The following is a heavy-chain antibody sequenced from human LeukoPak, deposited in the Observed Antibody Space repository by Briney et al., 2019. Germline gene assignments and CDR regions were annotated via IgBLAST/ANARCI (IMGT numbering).Heavy chain of an antibody. Sequence: GGSLRLSCAPSGFNFSNYWMHWVRQAPGKGLEWVANIKHDGREKYYVDSVKGRFTISRDNAKNSLYLEMSSLRAEDTAVYYCARGHDYGDYHPPYFDYWGQGTLVTVSS. CDR2: IKHDGREK. CDR3: ARGHDYGDYHPPYFDY. D-gene: IGHD4-17*01. J-gene: IGHJ4*02. CDR1: GFNFSNYW. V-gene: IGHV3-7*01.